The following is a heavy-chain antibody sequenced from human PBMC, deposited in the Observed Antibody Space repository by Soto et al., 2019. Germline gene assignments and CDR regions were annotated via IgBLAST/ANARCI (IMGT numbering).Heavy chain of an antibody. V-gene: IGHV3-15*01. CDR3: ATEGVYPGSNFYGAN. CDR2: IKGSHAGGTT. CDR1: GFTFTKAY. D-gene: IGHD1-26*01. J-gene: IGHJ4*02. Sequence: EVQLVESGGGLVERGGSIRLSCVASGFTFTKAYMTWVRQAPGKGLEWVGRIKGSHAGGTTDYATSVKGRFTISRDDSKNTLYLQMNSLKTEDTSVYYCATEGVYPGSNFYGANWGQGTLVTVSS.